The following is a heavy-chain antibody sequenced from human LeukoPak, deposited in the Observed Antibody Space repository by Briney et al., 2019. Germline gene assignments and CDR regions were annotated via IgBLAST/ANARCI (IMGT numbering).Heavy chain of an antibody. CDR2: ISSSSSYI. Sequence: GGSLRLSCAASGFTFSSYSMNWVRQAPGKGLEWVSSISSSSSYIYYADSVKGRFTISRDNAKNSLYLQMNSLRAEDTAVYCCSGYSSGWTYYFDYWGQGTLVTVSS. V-gene: IGHV3-21*01. CDR1: GFTFSSYS. CDR3: SGYSSGWTYYFDY. J-gene: IGHJ4*02. D-gene: IGHD6-19*01.